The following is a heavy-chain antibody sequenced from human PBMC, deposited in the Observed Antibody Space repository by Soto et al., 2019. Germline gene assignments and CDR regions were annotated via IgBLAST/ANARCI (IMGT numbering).Heavy chain of an antibody. J-gene: IGHJ4*02. Sequence: PGGSLRLSCAASGFTFSSYAMHWVRQAPGKGLEYVSAISSNGGSTYYADSVKGRFTISRDNSKNTLYLQMGSLRAEDMAVYYCARGYGRGYSGYHLDYFDYWGQGTLVTVSS. CDR2: ISSNGGST. D-gene: IGHD5-12*01. CDR3: ARGYGRGYSGYHLDYFDY. V-gene: IGHV3-64*02. CDR1: GFTFSSYA.